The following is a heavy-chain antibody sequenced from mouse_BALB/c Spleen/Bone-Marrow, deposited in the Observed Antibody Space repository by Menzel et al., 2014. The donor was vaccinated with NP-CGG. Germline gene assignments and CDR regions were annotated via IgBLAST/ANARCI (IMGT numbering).Heavy chain of an antibody. J-gene: IGHJ3*01. V-gene: IGHV5-6-2*01. Sequence: EVKLMESGGGLVKLGGSLKLSCAASGFTFSSYYMSWVRQTPEKRLELVAAINTNGGSTYYPDTVKGRFTISRDNAKNTLYLQMSSLKSEDTALYYCASLYDGYSVFVYWGQGTLVTVSA. D-gene: IGHD2-3*01. CDR1: GFTFSSYY. CDR3: ASLYDGYSVFVY. CDR2: INTNGGST.